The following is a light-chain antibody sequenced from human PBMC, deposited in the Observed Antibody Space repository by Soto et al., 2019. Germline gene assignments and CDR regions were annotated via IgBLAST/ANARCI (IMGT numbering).Light chain of an antibody. V-gene: IGLV2-23*01. Sequence: QSALTQPASVSGSPGQSITISCTGTSSDFGSYNLVSWYQQHPGKAPKLMIYEGTKRPSGVSNRFSGSKSGNTASLTISGLQAEDEADYYCCSYTSTRNYVFGTGTKVTVL. J-gene: IGLJ1*01. CDR1: SSDFGSYNL. CDR2: EGT. CDR3: CSYTSTRNYV.